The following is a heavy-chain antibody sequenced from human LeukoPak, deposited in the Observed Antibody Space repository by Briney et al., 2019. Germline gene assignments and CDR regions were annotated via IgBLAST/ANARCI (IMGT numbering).Heavy chain of an antibody. CDR3: ARVSPSYYYDSSGYYYFDY. Sequence: SSETLSLTCAVYGGSFSGYYWSWIRQPPGKGLEWIGEINHSGSTNYNPSLKSRVTISVDTSKNQFSLKLSSVTAADTAVYYCARVSPSYYYDSSGYYYFDYWGQGTLVTVSS. CDR1: GGSFSGYY. CDR2: INHSGST. J-gene: IGHJ4*02. V-gene: IGHV4-34*01. D-gene: IGHD3-22*01.